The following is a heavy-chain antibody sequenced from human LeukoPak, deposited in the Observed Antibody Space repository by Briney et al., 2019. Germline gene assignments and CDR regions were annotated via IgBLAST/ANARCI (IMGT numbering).Heavy chain of an antibody. D-gene: IGHD6-13*01. V-gene: IGHV3-74*03. CDR1: GIIFSNYW. Sequence: PGGSLRLSCAAPGIIFSNYWMHWVRQAPGKGLLWVSRINSDGSSTTCADSVKGRFTISRDNAKNTVYLQMNSLRAEDTAVYYCARSAPAGFSYYSYYMDVWGKGTTVTVSS. J-gene: IGHJ6*03. CDR3: ARSAPAGFSYYSYYMDV. CDR2: INSDGSST.